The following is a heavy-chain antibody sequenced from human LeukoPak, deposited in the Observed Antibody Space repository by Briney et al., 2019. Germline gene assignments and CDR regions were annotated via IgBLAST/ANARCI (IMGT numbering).Heavy chain of an antibody. Sequence: GGSLRLSCAASGFTFSSYAMSWVRQAPGKGLEWVSSISSSSNYIYYADSVKGRFTISRDNAKNSLYLQMNSLRAEDTAVYYCARGDSGFVPNYWGQGTLVTVSS. CDR2: ISSSSNYI. D-gene: IGHD6-25*01. CDR1: GFTFSSYA. V-gene: IGHV3-21*01. CDR3: ARGDSGFVPNY. J-gene: IGHJ4*02.